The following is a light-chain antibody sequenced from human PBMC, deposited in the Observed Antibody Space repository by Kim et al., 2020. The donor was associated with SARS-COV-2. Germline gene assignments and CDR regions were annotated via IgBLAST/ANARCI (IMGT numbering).Light chain of an antibody. CDR1: SSDVGVYNL. V-gene: IGLV2-23*02. CDR2: EVT. Sequence: GKSVTISCTGTSSDVGVYNLVSWYQQYPGKAPQLIINEVTKRPSGVSNRFSGSRSGNTASLTIAGLQAEDEADYYCCAYAGRNTWVFGGGTQLTVL. CDR3: CAYAGRNTWV. J-gene: IGLJ3*02.